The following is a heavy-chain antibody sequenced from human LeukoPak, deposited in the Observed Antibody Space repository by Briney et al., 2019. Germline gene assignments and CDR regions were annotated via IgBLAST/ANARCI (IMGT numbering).Heavy chain of an antibody. CDR2: ISAYNGNT. J-gene: IGHJ6*03. V-gene: IGHV1-18*01. D-gene: IGHD1-26*01. CDR3: ARASGSYHFYYYYMDV. CDR1: GYTFTICG. Sequence: ASVTVSFTASGYTFTICGISWVRQAPGQGLEWMGWISAYNGNTNYAQKLQGRVTMTTDTPTSTAYMELRSLRSDDTAVYYCARASGSYHFYYYYMDVWGKGTTVTVSS.